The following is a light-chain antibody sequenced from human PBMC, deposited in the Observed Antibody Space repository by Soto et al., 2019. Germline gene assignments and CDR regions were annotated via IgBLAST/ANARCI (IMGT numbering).Light chain of an antibody. CDR1: QSVSSTY. CDR3: QQYGSSPWT. J-gene: IGKJ1*01. CDR2: GVS. V-gene: IGKV3-20*01. Sequence: EIVLTQSPGTLSLYPGERATLSCRASQSVSSTYLAWYQQKPGQAPRLVIYGVSSRATGIPDRFSGSGSGTDFTLTISRLEPEDFAVYYCQQYGSSPWTFGQGTKVDI.